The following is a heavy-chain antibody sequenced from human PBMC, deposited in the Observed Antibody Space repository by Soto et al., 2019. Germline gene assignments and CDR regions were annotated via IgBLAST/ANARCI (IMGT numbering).Heavy chain of an antibody. J-gene: IGHJ5*02. V-gene: IGHV3-7*01. CDR2: IKQDGSEK. Sequence: WGSMRLSCVASGFTFSSDSMNWFRQAPGKGLEWVANIKQDGSEKYYVDSVKGRFTISRDDAENSLYLQMNNLRAEDTAVYYCPRNRAQSDTWGQGNPVTVSS. D-gene: IGHD1-26*01. CDR1: GFTFSSDS. CDR3: PRNRAQSDT.